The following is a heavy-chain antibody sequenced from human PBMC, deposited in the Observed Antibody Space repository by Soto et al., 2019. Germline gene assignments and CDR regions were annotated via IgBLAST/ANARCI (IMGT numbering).Heavy chain of an antibody. Sequence: SETLSLTCSVSGASISSSSSYWGWIRQPPGKGLEWIGSISYSGSTYYNPSLMSRVTISVDTSKNQFSLRAEDTAIYYCAKDTYYYDSSGYYVSDYWGQGALVTVSS. V-gene: IGHV4-39*02. D-gene: IGHD3-22*01. CDR1: GASISSSSSY. CDR2: ISYSGST. J-gene: IGHJ4*02. CDR3: AKDTYYYDSSGYYVSDY.